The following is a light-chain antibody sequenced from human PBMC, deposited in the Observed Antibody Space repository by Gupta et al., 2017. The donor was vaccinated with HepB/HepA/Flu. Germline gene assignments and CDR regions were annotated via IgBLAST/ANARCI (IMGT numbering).Light chain of an antibody. CDR2: GAS. V-gene: IGKV3-15*01. CDR3: QQYNNWPRT. Sequence: ELVMTQSPATLSVSPGERATLSCRASQSVSSNLAWYQQKPGQAPRPLIYGASNRATGIPTRFSGSGSGTEFTLTISSLQSEDFAVYYCQQYNNWPRTFGQGTKVEVK. CDR1: QSVSSN. J-gene: IGKJ1*01.